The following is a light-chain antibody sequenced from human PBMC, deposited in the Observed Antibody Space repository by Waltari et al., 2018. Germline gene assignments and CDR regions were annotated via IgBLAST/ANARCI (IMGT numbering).Light chain of an antibody. CDR2: NAS. V-gene: IGKV3-15*01. CDR1: QIVSTN. CDR3: QQYKNWPPLT. J-gene: IGKJ4*01. Sequence: EIVLTKSPATLSVSPGDRATTSCRASQIVSTNLAWYQHKPGQAPSLLIYNASTRATGIPPRFSGSGSGTEFTLTISSLQPEDFAVYYCQQYKNWPPLTFGGGTKVEIK.